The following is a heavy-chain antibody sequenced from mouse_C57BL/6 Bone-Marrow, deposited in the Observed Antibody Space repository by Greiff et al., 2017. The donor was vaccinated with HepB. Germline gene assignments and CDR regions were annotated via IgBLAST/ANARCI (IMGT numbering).Heavy chain of an antibody. D-gene: IGHD2-2*01. CDR2: IYPGSGST. CDR1: GYTFTSYW. Sequence: QVQLQQPGAELVKPGASVKMSCKASGYTFTSYWITWVKQRPGQGLEWIGEIYPGSGSTNYNEKFKSKATLTVDTSSSTAYMQLSSLTSEDSAVYYWASHYYGYDGYWFDYWGQGTTVTVSA. V-gene: IGHV1-55*01. J-gene: IGHJ3*01. CDR3: ASHYYGYDGYWFDY.